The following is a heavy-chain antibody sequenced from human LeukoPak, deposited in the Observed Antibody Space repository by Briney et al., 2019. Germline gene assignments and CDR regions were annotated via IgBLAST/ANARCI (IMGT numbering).Heavy chain of an antibody. V-gene: IGHV3-23*01. J-gene: IGHJ4*02. D-gene: IGHD3-22*01. CDR2: ISGSGGST. Sequence: GGSLRLSCAASGFTFSSYAMSWVRQAPGKGLEWASAISGSGGSTYYADSVKVRFTISRDNSKNTLYLQMNSLRAEDTAVYYCAKEVSTYYYDSSGYAFDYWGQGTLVTVSS. CDR3: AKEVSTYYYDSSGYAFDY. CDR1: GFTFSSYA.